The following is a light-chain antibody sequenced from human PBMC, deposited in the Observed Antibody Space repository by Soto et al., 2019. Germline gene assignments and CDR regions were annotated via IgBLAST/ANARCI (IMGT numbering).Light chain of an antibody. J-gene: IGLJ2*01. V-gene: IGLV2-23*01. CDR1: SSDIGAHNF. CDR3: CSYATYNMI. Sequence: QSVLTQPASVSGSPGQSITVSCTGTSSDIGAHNFVSWYQQHPGKAPRLIIYDGTERPSGVSNRFSGSKSGNTASLTISGLQAEDEAHYYCCSYATYNMILGGGTKLTVL. CDR2: DGT.